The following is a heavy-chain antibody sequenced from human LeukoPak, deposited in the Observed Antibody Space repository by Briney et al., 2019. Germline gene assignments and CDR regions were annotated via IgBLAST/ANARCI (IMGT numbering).Heavy chain of an antibody. CDR1: GYTFTSYD. Sequence: ASVKVSCKASGYTFTSYDINWVRQATGQGLAWMGWMNPNSGNTGYAQKFQGRVTMTSNTSISTAYMELSGLTSEDTAVYYCARGLRREQQLLRAFDSWGQGTLVTVSS. CDR2: MNPNSGNT. CDR3: ARGLRREQQLLRAFDS. V-gene: IGHV1-8*01. J-gene: IGHJ4*02. D-gene: IGHD6-13*01.